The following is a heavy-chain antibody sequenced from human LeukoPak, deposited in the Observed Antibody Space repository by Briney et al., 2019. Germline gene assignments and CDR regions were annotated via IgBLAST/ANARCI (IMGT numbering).Heavy chain of an antibody. D-gene: IGHD6-13*01. CDR3: ARQREPHSSSWDQDFDY. J-gene: IGHJ4*02. Sequence: GGALKISFKGSGYRFTSYWIGWVREMPGKGLEWMGIIYPGGSYTRYSPSFQGQVTISADKSISTAYLQWSSLKASDTAMYYCARQREPHSSSWDQDFDYWGQGTLVTVSS. CDR1: GYRFTSYW. CDR2: IYPGGSYT. V-gene: IGHV5-51*01.